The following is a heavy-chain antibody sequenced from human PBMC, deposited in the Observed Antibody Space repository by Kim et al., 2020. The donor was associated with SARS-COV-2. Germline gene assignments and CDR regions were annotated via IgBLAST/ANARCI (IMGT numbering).Heavy chain of an antibody. CDR2: IIPILGIA. CDR3: ARGTGGYSGYDLPETAEYFQH. V-gene: IGHV1-69*04. CDR1: GGTFSSYA. J-gene: IGHJ1*01. D-gene: IGHD5-12*01. Sequence: SVKVSCKASGGTFSSYAISWVRQAPGQGLEWMGRIIPILGIANYAQKFQGRVTITADKSTSTAYMELSSLRSEDTAVYYCARGTGGYSGYDLPETAEYFQHWGQGTLVTVSS.